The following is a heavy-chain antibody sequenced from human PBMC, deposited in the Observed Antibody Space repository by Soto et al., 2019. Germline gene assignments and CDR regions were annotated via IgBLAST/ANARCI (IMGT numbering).Heavy chain of an antibody. D-gene: IGHD5-18*01. J-gene: IGHJ3*02. CDR1: GFTFSNAW. CDR2: IKSKTDGGTT. Sequence: GGSLRLSCAASGFTFSNAWMSWVRQAPGKGLEWVGRIKSKTDGGTTDYAAPVKGRFTISRDDSKNTLYLQMNSLKTEDTAVYYCTTDVDTAMVPDAFDIWGQGTMVTVSS. V-gene: IGHV3-15*01. CDR3: TTDVDTAMVPDAFDI.